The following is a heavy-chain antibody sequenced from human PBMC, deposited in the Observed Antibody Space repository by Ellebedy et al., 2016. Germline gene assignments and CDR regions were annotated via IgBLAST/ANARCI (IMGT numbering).Heavy chain of an antibody. CDR1: GFTFSNAW. J-gene: IGHJ4*02. CDR3: TTVYRYNYDSV. Sequence: GESLKISCAASGFTFSNAWMNWVRPAPGKGLEWVGRIKSKTDGGAADYAAHVKGRFTISRDDSKNTLYLQMNSLKTEDTDVYFCTTVYRYNYDSVWGQGTLVTVSS. CDR2: IKSKTDGGAA. D-gene: IGHD5-18*01. V-gene: IGHV3-15*01.